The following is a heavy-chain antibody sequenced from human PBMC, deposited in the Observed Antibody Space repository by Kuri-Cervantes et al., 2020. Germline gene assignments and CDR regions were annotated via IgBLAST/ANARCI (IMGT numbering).Heavy chain of an antibody. V-gene: IGHV3-11*01. CDR1: GFTFSDYY. D-gene: IGHD3-10*01. CDR3: ARDTGGLIDS. Sequence: GESLKISCAASGFTFSDYYMSWIRQAPGKGLEWVSYISSSGSTIYYADSVKGRFTISRDNSKKTLYLQMNSLRAEDTAIYYCARDTGGLIDSWGQGTLVTVSS. CDR2: ISSSGSTI. J-gene: IGHJ4*02.